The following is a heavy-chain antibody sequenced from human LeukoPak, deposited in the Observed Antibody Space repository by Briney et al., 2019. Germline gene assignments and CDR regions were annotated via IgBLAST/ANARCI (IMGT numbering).Heavy chain of an antibody. D-gene: IGHD4-17*01. J-gene: IGHJ3*02. Sequence: PSETLTLTCTASGGSISSGTYYWSWIRQTAGKGLEGIGRIYSSGSTNYNPSLKSRVTISLDTSKNQFSLKLSSVTAADTAVYYCARDYGDYVQYAFDIWGQGTMVTVSS. CDR2: IYSSGST. V-gene: IGHV4-61*02. CDR3: ARDYGDYVQYAFDI. CDR1: GGSISSGTYY.